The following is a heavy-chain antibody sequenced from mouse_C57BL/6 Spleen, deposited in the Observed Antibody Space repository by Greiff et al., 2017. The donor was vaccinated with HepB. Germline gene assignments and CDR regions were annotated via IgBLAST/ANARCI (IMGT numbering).Heavy chain of an antibody. CDR2: IYPGDGDT. CDR1: GYAFSSSW. D-gene: IGHD1-1*01. J-gene: IGHJ2*01. Sequence: QVQLKQSGPELVKPGASVKISCKASGYAFSSSWMNWVKQRPGKGLEWIGRIYPGDGDTNYNGKFKGKATLTADKSSSTAYMQLSSLTSEDAAVYFCARELYDGSSYENFDDWGQGTTLTVSS. CDR3: ARELYDGSSYENFDD. V-gene: IGHV1-82*01.